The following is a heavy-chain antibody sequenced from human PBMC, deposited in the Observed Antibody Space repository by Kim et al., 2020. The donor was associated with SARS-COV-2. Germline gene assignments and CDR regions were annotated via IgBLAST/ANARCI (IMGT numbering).Heavy chain of an antibody. J-gene: IGHJ4*02. V-gene: IGHV3-15*01. Sequence: GGSLRLSCAASGFTFSNAWMSWVRQAPGKGLEWVGRIKSKTDGGTTDYAAPVKGRFTISRDDSKNTLYLQMNSLKTEDTAVYYCTTEGYRYYYGSGSYYWCLFYYWGQGTLVTVSS. CDR2: IKSKTDGGTT. CDR1: GFTFSNAW. CDR3: TTEGYRYYYGSGSYYWCLFYY. D-gene: IGHD3-10*01.